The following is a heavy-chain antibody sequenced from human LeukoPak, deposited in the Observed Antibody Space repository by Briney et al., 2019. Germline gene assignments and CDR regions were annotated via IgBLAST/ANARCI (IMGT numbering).Heavy chain of an antibody. CDR1: GYTFTGYY. V-gene: IGHV1-18*04. D-gene: IGHD3-3*01. Sequence: ASVKVSCKASGYTFTGYYMHWVRQAPGQGLEWMGWISAYNGNTNYAQKLQGRVTMTTDTSTSTAYMELRSLRSDDTAVYYCARDGYYDFWSGYSTYGMDVWGQGTTVTVSS. CDR3: ARDGYYDFWSGYSTYGMDV. CDR2: ISAYNGNT. J-gene: IGHJ6*02.